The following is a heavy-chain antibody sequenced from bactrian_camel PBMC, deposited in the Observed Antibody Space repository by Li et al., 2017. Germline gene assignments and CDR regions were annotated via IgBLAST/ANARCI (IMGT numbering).Heavy chain of an antibody. CDR1: GGDVSSVC. J-gene: IGHJ4*01. CDR2: LYTDGSSA. CDR3: VADISNCMTSIQDLGIMDFRR. V-gene: IGHV3S54*01. Sequence: HVQLVESGGGSVQAGGSLRLSCDASGGDVSSVCMGWFRQNTGSEREAVATLYTDGSSAAYADSVKGRFTISQDNAKNTVYLQMDRLKPEDTAVYTCVADISNCMTSIQDLGIMDFRRRGQGTQVTVS. D-gene: IGHD3*01.